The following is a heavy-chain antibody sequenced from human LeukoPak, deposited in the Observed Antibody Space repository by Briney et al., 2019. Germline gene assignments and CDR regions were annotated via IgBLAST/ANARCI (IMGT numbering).Heavy chain of an antibody. V-gene: IGHV4-39*01. CDR1: GGSISSSSYY. J-gene: IGHJ4*02. CDR2: IYYSGST. D-gene: IGHD3-22*01. Sequence: PSETLFLTCTVSGGSISSSSYYWGWIRQPLGKGLEWIGSIYYSGSTYYNPSLKSRVTISADTSKNQFSLKLSSVTAADTAVYYCARQRGYYDSSGYYPDYWGQGTLVTVSS. CDR3: ARQRGYYDSSGYYPDY.